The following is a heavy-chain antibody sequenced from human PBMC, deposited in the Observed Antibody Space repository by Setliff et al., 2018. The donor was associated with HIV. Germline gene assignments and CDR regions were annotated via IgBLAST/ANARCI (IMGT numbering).Heavy chain of an antibody. V-gene: IGHV4-59*11. CDR1: GYTISSHY. J-gene: IGHJ4*02. CDR2: IFSSGST. CDR3: ARGWEWGAPLDY. D-gene: IGHD1-26*01. Sequence: SETLSLTCTVSGYTISSHYWSWIRQPPGKELEWIGYIFSSGSTTYNPSLKSRVTISIDTSKNQFSLKVSSVTAADTAVYYCARGWEWGAPLDYWGQGTLVTV.